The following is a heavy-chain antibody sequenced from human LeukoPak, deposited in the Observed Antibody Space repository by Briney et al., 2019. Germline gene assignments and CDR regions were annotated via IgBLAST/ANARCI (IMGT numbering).Heavy chain of an antibody. CDR2: VHYSETS. CDR1: SGSSSSYY. D-gene: IGHD1-26*01. Sequence: SETLSLTCTVSSGSSSSYYWSWIRQPPGKGLEWIGHVHYSETSRYNPSLESRVSITVDTSKNHFSLRLSSVTAADTAVYYCAGGNPSGRPGIGSDYWGQGALVTVSS. CDR3: AGGNPSGRPGIGSDY. V-gene: IGHV4-59*01. J-gene: IGHJ4*02.